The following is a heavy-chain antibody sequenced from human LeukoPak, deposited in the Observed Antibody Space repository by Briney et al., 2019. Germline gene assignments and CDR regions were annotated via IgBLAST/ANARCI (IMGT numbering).Heavy chain of an antibody. CDR2: ISAYNGNT. V-gene: IGHV1-18*01. J-gene: IGHJ5*02. D-gene: IGHD3-3*01. CDR3: ARVGGGFLEWSLIKTNWFDP. CDR1: GYTFTSYG. Sequence: ASVKVSCKASGYTFTSYGITWVRQAPGQGLEWMGWISAYNGNTNYAQKLQGRVTMTTDTSTSTAYMELRSLRSDDTAVYYCARVGGGFLEWSLIKTNWFDPWGQGTLVTVSS.